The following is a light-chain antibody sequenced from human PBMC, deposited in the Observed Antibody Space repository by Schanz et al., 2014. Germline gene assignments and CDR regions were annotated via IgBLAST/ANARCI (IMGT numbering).Light chain of an antibody. CDR1: QSVSSY. CDR3: QQYSISPPFT. Sequence: EIVLTQSPATLSLSPGERATLSCRASQSVSSYLAWYQQKPGQAPRLLIYDASNRATGIPARFSGSGSGTDFTLTISSLEPEDFAVYYCQQYSISPPFTFGQGTKLDLK. V-gene: IGKV3-11*01. CDR2: DAS. J-gene: IGKJ2*01.